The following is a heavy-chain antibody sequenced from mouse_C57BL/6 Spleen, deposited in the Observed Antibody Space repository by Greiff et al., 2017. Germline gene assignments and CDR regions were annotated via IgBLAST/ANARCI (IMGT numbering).Heavy chain of an antibody. V-gene: IGHV1-64*01. J-gene: IGHJ2*01. D-gene: IGHD2-1*01. CDR2: IHPNSGST. CDR3: ARSRMLGNYEGYY. CDR1: GYTFTSYW. Sequence: QVQLQQPGAELVKPGASVKLSCKASGYTFTSYWMHWVKQRPGQGLEWIGMIHPNSGSTNYNEKFKSKATLTVDKTSSTAYMQLSSLTSEDSAVYDWARSRMLGNYEGYYWGQGTTLTVSS.